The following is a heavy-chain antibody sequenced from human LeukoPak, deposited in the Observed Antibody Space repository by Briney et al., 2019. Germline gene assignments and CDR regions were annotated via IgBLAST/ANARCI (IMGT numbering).Heavy chain of an antibody. D-gene: IGHD3-3*01. J-gene: IGHJ6*02. Sequence: PSETLSLTCTVSGGSISSSSYYWGWIRQPPGKGLEWIGSIYYSGSTYYNPSLKSRVTISVDTSKNQFSLKLSSVTAADTAVYYCARDLTILPYGMDVWGQGTTVTVSS. CDR1: GGSISSSSYY. CDR2: IYYSGST. V-gene: IGHV4-39*07. CDR3: ARDLTILPYGMDV.